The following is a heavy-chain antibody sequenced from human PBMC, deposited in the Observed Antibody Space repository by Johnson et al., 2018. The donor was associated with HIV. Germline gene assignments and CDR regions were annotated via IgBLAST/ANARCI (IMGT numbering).Heavy chain of an antibody. J-gene: IGHJ3*02. CDR2: IRYDGSNK. CDR1: GFTFSSYG. D-gene: IGHD3/OR15-3a*01. Sequence: VQLVESGGGVVQPGGSLRLSCAASGFTFSSYGMHWVRQAPGKGLEWVAFIRYDGSNKYYADSVKGRFTISRDNSENTLYLQMNSLRAEDTAVYYCAKDRDWAYAFDIWGQGTMVTVSS. CDR3: AKDRDWAYAFDI. V-gene: IGHV3-30*02.